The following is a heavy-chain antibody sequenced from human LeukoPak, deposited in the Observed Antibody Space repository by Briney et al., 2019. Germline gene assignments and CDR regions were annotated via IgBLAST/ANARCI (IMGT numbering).Heavy chain of an antibody. Sequence: PSETLSLTCTVSGDSISGGSISSYSWSWVRQPAGKGLEWIGRIYTSGTTNYNPSLKSRVTMSVDTSKNQFSLKLNSVTAADTAVYYCARGAPSDYWGQGTLVTVSS. V-gene: IGHV4-4*07. CDR2: IYTSGTT. J-gene: IGHJ4*02. CDR3: ARGAPSDY. CDR1: GDSISGGSISSYS.